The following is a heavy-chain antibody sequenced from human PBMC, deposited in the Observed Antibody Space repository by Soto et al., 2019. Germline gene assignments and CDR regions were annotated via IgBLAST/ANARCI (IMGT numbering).Heavy chain of an antibody. V-gene: IGHV1-58*01. J-gene: IGHJ6*02. D-gene: IGHD3-10*01. CDR1: GFTFTSSA. CDR3: AADSLIHRRGYYGMDV. CDR2: IVVGSGNT. Sequence: GAAVKVSCKGSGFTFTSSAVQGVRQARGQRLEWIGWIVVGSGNTNYAQKFQERVTITRDMSTSTAYMELSSLRSEDTAVYYCAADSLIHRRGYYGMDVWGQGTTVTVSS.